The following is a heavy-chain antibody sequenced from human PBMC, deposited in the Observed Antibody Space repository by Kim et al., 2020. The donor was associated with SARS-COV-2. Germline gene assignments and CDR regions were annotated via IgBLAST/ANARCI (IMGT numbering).Heavy chain of an antibody. CDR3: ARGNYHGMDV. J-gene: IGHJ6*02. CDR2: ST. D-gene: IGHD1-7*01. Sequence: STIYADSGKGRFTISRDNAKNTLYLQMDSLRAEDTAVYYCARGNYHGMDVWGQGTTVTVSS. V-gene: IGHV3-74*01.